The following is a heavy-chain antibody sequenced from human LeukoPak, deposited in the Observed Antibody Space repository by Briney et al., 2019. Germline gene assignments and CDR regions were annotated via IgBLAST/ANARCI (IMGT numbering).Heavy chain of an antibody. CDR1: GGSLSSYY. Sequence: SETLSLTCTVSGGSLSSYYWSWIRQPPGKGLEWIGYIYYSGSTNYNPSLKSRVTISVDTSKNQFSLKLSSVTAADTAVYYCARGTKVYYDSSGGYYFDYWGQGTLVTVSS. D-gene: IGHD3-22*01. CDR3: ARGTKVYYDSSGGYYFDY. CDR2: IYYSGST. V-gene: IGHV4-59*01. J-gene: IGHJ4*02.